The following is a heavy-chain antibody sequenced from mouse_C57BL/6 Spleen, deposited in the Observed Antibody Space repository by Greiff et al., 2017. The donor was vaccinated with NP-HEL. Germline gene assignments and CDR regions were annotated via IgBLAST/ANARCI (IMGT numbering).Heavy chain of an antibody. CDR1: GFTFSDAW. D-gene: IGHD1-1*01. Sequence: EVKLEESGGGLVQPGGSMKLSCAASGFTFSDAWMDWVRQSPEKGLEWVAEIRNKANNHATYYAESVKGRFTISRDDSKSSVYLQMNSLRAEDTGIYYCTRGRYYGSSYPHWYFDVWGTGTTVTVSS. CDR3: TRGRYYGSSYPHWYFDV. CDR2: IRNKANNHAT. J-gene: IGHJ1*03. V-gene: IGHV6-6*01.